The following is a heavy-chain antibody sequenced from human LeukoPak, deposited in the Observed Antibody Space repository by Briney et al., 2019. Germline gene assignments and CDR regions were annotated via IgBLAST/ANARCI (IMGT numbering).Heavy chain of an antibody. CDR3: VKDMDGVPSAAFDF. V-gene: IGHV3-43D*03. CDR1: GFTFNTNA. J-gene: IGHJ4*02. CDR2: INWDGNTT. D-gene: IGHD2-2*01. Sequence: RPGGSLRLSCVASGFTFNTNAMSWVRQAPGKGLEWVSLINWDGNTTYYADSVNGRFTISRDNNKNSLYLQMNSLRGDDTALYYCVKDMDGVPSAAFDFWGQGTLVTVSS.